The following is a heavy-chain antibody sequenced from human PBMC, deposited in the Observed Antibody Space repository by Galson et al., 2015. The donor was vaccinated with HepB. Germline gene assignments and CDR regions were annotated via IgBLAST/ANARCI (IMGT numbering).Heavy chain of an antibody. CDR1: GFTFSTYS. V-gene: IGHV4-39*07. D-gene: IGHD5-24*01. CDR2: VLYSGSA. CDR3: ARMRFERWLQGRGLTDS. Sequence: LRLSCAASGFTFSTYSMNWVRQAPGKGLEWIGSVLYSGSAYYKSSLRSRIAVSLDTSKNQFSLRLRSVTAADTAVYYCARMRFERWLQGRGLTDSWGQGTLVTVSS. J-gene: IGHJ4*02.